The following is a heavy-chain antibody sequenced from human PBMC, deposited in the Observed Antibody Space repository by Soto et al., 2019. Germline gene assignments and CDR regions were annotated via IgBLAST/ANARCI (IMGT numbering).Heavy chain of an antibody. D-gene: IGHD3-22*01. J-gene: IGHJ5*02. CDR1: GYTFTSYG. CDR2: ISAYNGNT. CDR3: ARVDGVGYYDSSGYWFDP. V-gene: IGHV1-18*01. Sequence: ASVKVSCKASGYTFTSYGISWVRQAPGQGLEWMGWISAYNGNTNYAQKLQGRVTMTTDTSTITAYMEMRSLRSDDTAVYFCARVDGVGYYDSSGYWFDPWGQGTLVTVSS.